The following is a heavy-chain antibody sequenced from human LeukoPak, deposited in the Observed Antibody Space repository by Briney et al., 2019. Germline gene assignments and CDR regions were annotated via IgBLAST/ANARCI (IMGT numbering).Heavy chain of an antibody. CDR3: ARKLSSWYYYGMDV. J-gene: IGHJ6*02. D-gene: IGHD6-13*01. CDR2: MNPNSGNT. CDR1: GYTFTSYD. V-gene: IGHV1-8*01. Sequence: ASVKVSCKASGYTFTSYDINWVRQATGQGLEWMGWMNPNSGNTGYAQKFQGRVTMTRNTSISTAYMELSSLRSEDTAVYYCARKLSSWYYYGMDVWGQGTTVTVSS.